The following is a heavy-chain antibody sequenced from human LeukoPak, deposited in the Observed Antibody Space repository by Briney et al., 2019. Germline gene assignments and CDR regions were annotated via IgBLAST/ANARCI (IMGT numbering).Heavy chain of an antibody. D-gene: IGHD6-13*01. CDR2: INPNSGGT. V-gene: IGHV1-2*02. J-gene: IGHJ4*02. CDR1: GSSFTGDY. Sequence: GASVKVSCKASGSSFTGDYIHWVRQAPAQGPEWMGWINPNSGGTTSALMFRDRVTMTRDTSISTAYMELGGLTSDDTAVDYCARDSMASAGGYYFDYWGQGTLVTVST. CDR3: ARDSMASAGGYYFDY.